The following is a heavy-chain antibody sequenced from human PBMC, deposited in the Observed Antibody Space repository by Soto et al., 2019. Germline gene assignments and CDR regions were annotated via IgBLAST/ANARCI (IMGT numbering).Heavy chain of an antibody. CDR3: ARDFDWYLDA. CDR2: INGDGSSR. J-gene: IGHJ2*01. D-gene: IGHD3-9*01. CDR1: GFTAGNFW. V-gene: IGHV3-74*03. Sequence: ESGGGAFHPGGPLRPSWAPSGFTAGNFWMHWVRQPPGKGLVWVARINGDGSSRTYADSVKGRLTISRDNAKNMVFLDMKSLRGEDTAVYYCARDFDWYLDAWGRGTLVTVSS.